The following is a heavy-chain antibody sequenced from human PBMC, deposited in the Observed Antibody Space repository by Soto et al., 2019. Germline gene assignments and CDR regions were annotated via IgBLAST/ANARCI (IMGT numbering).Heavy chain of an antibody. D-gene: IGHD2-2*01. V-gene: IGHV1-46*01. Sequence: ASVKVSCKASGYTFTSYYMHWVRQAPGQGLEWMGIINPSGGSTSYAQKFQGRVTMTRDTSTSTVYMELSSLRSEDAAVYYCARDGVVVQAASPLLLRLYNWFDTWGQGTLVTVSS. J-gene: IGHJ5*02. CDR1: GYTFTSYY. CDR3: ARDGVVVQAASPLLLRLYNWFDT. CDR2: INPSGGST.